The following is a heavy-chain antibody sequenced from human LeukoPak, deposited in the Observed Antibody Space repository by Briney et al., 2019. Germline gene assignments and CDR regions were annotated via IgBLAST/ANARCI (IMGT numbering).Heavy chain of an antibody. V-gene: IGHV4-61*01. J-gene: IGHJ4*02. CDR3: ARAITMVRGRHFDY. D-gene: IGHD3-10*01. CDR1: GGSVSSGSYY. Sequence: PSETLSLTCTVSGGSVSSGSYYWSWIRQPPGKGLEWIGYIYYSGSTNYNPSLKSRVTISVDTSKNQFSLKLSSVTAADTAVYYCARAITMVRGRHFDYWGQGTLVTVSS. CDR2: IYYSGST.